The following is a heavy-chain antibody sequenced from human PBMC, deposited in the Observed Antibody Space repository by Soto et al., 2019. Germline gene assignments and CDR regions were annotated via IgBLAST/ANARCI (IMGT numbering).Heavy chain of an antibody. Sequence: EVQLLESGGGLVQPGGSLRLSCAASGFTFSSYAMSWVRQAPGKGLEWVSAISGSGGSTYYADSVKGRFTSSRDNSKNTLDLQRNSRRAEDTAVYYWAKEGRRRVLEGGPMHDAFDSWGQGTKVTVSS. D-gene: IGHD3-3*01. J-gene: IGHJ3*02. CDR1: GFTFSSYA. V-gene: IGHV3-23*01. CDR2: ISGSGGST. CDR3: AKEGRRRVLEGGPMHDAFDS.